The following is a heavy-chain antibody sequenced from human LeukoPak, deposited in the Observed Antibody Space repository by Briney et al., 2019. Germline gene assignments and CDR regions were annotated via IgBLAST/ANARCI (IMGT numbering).Heavy chain of an antibody. V-gene: IGHV3-23*01. CDR1: GFTFSNYA. Sequence: PGGSLRLSCAASGFTFSNYAMSWVRQAPGKGLEWASSISDGAGTTYYSDSVKGRFTISRDNSKNTLYLEMNSLRAEDTAVYYCTKDLATSFPWGQGTLVTVSS. J-gene: IGHJ5*02. D-gene: IGHD3-16*02. CDR3: TKDLATSFP. CDR2: ISDGAGTT.